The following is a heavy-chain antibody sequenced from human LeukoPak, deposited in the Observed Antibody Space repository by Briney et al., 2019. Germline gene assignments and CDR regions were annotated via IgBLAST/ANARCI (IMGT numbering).Heavy chain of an antibody. CDR2: IYYSGST. CDR3: ASSGYSSGWSPFDY. J-gene: IGHJ4*02. Sequence: SETLSLTCTVSGGSISSGDYYWSWIRQPPGKGLEWIGYIYYSGSTNYNPSLKSRVTISVDTSKNQFSLKLSSVTAADTAVYYCASSGYSSGWSPFDYWGQGTLVTVSS. V-gene: IGHV4-61*08. CDR1: GGSISSGDYY. D-gene: IGHD6-19*01.